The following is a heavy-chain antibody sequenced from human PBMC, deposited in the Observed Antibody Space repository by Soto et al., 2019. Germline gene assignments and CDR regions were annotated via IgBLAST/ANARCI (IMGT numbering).Heavy chain of an antibody. D-gene: IGHD2-15*01. Sequence: GGSLRLSCAVSGFTFSDSAIHWVRQASGKGLEWVGRIRNKANNYATGYAASVKGRFTISRDESKNTAYLQMNGLKTEDTAVYYCTRVSETPFDYWGQGTLVTVSS. CDR2: IRNKANNYAT. J-gene: IGHJ4*02. CDR1: GFTFSDSA. CDR3: TRVSETPFDY. V-gene: IGHV3-73*01.